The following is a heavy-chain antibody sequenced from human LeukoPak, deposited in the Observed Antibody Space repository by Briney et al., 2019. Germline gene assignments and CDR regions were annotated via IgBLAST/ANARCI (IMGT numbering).Heavy chain of an antibody. CDR1: GGSISSSSYY. CDR2: IYYSGST. J-gene: IGHJ5*02. D-gene: IGHD6-6*01. Sequence: PSETLSLTCTVSGGSISSSSYYWGWIRQPPGKGLEWIGSIYYSGSTYYNPSLKSRVTISVDTSKNQFSLKLRSVTAADTAVYYCAKDRVRYSSSGNWFDPWGQGTLVTVSS. CDR3: AKDRVRYSSSGNWFDP. V-gene: IGHV4-39*07.